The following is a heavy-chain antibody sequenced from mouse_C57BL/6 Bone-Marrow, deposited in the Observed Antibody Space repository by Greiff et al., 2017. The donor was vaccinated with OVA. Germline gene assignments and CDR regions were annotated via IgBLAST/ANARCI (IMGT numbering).Heavy chain of an antibody. Sequence: QVQLQQSGAELVRPGASVTLSCKASGYTFTDYEMHWVKQTPVHGLEWIGAIDPETGGTAYNQKFKGKAILTADKSSSTAYMELRSLTSEDSAVYYCTAPYGNYPYFDYWGQGTTLTVSS. J-gene: IGHJ2*01. CDR3: TAPYGNYPYFDY. D-gene: IGHD2-1*01. CDR2: IDPETGGT. CDR1: GYTFTDYE. V-gene: IGHV1-15*01.